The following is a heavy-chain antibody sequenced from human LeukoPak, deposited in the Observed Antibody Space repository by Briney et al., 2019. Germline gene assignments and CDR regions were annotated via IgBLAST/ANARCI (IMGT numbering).Heavy chain of an antibody. V-gene: IGHV1-2*02. J-gene: IGHJ6*02. CDR3: ARDQWSAGNYYYYYGMDV. D-gene: IGHD2-8*01. CDR2: INPNSGGT. CDR1: GYTFTGYY. Sequence: ASVKVSCKASGYTFTGYYMHWVRQAPGQGLEWMGWINPNSGGTNYAQKFQGRVTMTRDTSISTAYMELSRLRSDNTAVYYCARDQWSAGNYYYYYGMDVWGQGTTVTVSS.